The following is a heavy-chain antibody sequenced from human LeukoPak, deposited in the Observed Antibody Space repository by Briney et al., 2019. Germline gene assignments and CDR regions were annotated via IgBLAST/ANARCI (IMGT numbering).Heavy chain of an antibody. J-gene: IGHJ4*02. CDR1: GYTFTNHG. V-gene: IGHV1-69*13. CDR3: ARVWGPSHYGSGSYYNANHPLGY. CDR2: IIPIFGTA. D-gene: IGHD3-10*01. Sequence: SVKVSCKASGYTFTNHGVSWVRQAPGQGLEWMGGIIPIFGTANYAQKLQGRVTITADESTSTAYMELSSLRSEDTAVYYCARVWGPSHYGSGSYYNANHPLGYWGQGTLVTVSS.